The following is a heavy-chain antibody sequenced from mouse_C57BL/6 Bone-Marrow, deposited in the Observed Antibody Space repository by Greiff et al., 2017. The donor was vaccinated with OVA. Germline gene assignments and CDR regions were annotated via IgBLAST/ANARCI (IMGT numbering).Heavy chain of an antibody. CDR1: GFTFSNYW. Sequence: EVKLMESGGGLVQPGGSMKLSCVASGFTFSNYWMNWVRQSPEKGLEWVAQIRLKSDNYATHYAESVKGRFTISRDESKSSVYLQMNNLRAEDTGIYYCTGVVDYWGQGTSVTVSS. J-gene: IGHJ4*01. CDR2: IRLKSDNYAT. CDR3: TGVVDY. V-gene: IGHV6-3*01.